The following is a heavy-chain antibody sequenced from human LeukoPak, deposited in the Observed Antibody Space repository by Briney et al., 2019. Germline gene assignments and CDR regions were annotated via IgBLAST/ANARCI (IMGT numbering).Heavy chain of an antibody. CDR2: ISAYNGNT. D-gene: IGHD3-22*01. Sequence: ASVEVSCKTSGDTLTSYGISWVRQAPGQGLEWMGWISAYNGNTNYAQKLQGRVTMTTDTSTSTAYMELRSLRSDDTAVYYCARDPKLNYYDSSGPVDYWGQGTLVTVSS. V-gene: IGHV1-18*01. CDR3: ARDPKLNYYDSSGPVDY. J-gene: IGHJ4*02. CDR1: GDTLTSYG.